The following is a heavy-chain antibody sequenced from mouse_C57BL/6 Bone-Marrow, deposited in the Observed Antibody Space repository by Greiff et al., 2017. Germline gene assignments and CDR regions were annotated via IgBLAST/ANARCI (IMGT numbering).Heavy chain of an antibody. J-gene: IGHJ2*01. CDR2: ISYDGSN. V-gene: IGHV3-6*01. CDR3: ARGET. CDR1: GYSITSGYY. Sequence: EVQLVESGPGLVKPSQSLYLTCSVTGYSITSGYYWNWIRKFPGNKLEWMGYISYDGSNNYNPSLKNRISITRDTSKNQFFLELNSVTTEDTATYYCARGETWGQGTTLTASS.